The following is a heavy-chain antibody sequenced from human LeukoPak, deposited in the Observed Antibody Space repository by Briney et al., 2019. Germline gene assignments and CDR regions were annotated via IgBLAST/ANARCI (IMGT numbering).Heavy chain of an antibody. V-gene: IGHV3-23*01. J-gene: IGHJ4*02. CDR3: AKVDYLGSESLKYFFDY. CDR1: GFTFSSYA. Sequence: GGSLRLSCAASGFTFSSYALSWVRQAPGKGLEWVSLISISGANTYYADSVKGRFTTSRDNSKGTLYLQMNSLRAEDTAVYYCAKVDYLGSESLKYFFDYWGQGTLVTVSS. D-gene: IGHD3-10*01. CDR2: ISISGANT.